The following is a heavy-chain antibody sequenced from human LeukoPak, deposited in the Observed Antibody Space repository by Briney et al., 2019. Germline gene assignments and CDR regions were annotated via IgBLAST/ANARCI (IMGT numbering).Heavy chain of an antibody. CDR3: ATGFLAYYYDSSGSY. Sequence: GASVKVSCKASGYTFTSYGISWVRQAPGKGLEWMGGFDPEDGETIYAQKFQGRVTMTEDTSTDTAYMELSSLRSEDTAVYYCATGFLAYYYDSSGSYWGQGTLVTVSS. V-gene: IGHV1-24*01. J-gene: IGHJ4*02. CDR2: FDPEDGET. D-gene: IGHD3-22*01. CDR1: GYTFTSYG.